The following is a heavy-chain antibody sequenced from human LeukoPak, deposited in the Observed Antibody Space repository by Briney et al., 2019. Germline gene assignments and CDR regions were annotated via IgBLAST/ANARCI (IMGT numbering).Heavy chain of an antibody. CDR3: AREREGIAAAGTSVLIDY. CDR1: GGSISSYY. CDR2: IYTSGST. Sequence: SETLSLTCTVSGGSISSYYWSWIWQPAGKGLEWIGRIYTSGSTNYNPSLKSRVTMSVDTSKNQFSLKLSSVTAADTAVYYCAREREGIAAAGTSVLIDYWGQGTLVTVSS. J-gene: IGHJ4*02. V-gene: IGHV4-4*07. D-gene: IGHD6-13*01.